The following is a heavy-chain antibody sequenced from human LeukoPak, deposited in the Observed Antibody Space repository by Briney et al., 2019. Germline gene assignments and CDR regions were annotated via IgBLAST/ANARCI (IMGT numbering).Heavy chain of an antibody. V-gene: IGHV3-23*01. D-gene: IGHD6-13*01. CDR2: ISGSGVPT. CDR1: RFTFSNYG. Sequence: GGSLRLSCAASRFTFSNYGVSWVRQAPGKGLEWVSGISGSGVPTYYADSVKGRFTISRDNSKNTLYLQMNSLRAEDTAVYYCAKAQTIYSSSWDYWGQGTQVTVSS. J-gene: IGHJ4*02. CDR3: AKAQTIYSSSWDY.